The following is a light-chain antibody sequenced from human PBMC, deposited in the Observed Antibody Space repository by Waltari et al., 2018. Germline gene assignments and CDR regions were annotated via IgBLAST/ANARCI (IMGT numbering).Light chain of an antibody. CDR2: KSS. CDR1: QSLPRL. CDR3: QQYNTYPIT. V-gene: IGKV1-5*03. J-gene: IGKJ5*01. Sequence: DIHMTQSPSTLSASVGDRVTITCRASQSLPRLLAWYQQKPGKAPKLLIYKSSRLESGVPSRCSGSGSGTEFTLTISSLQPDDIATYYCQQYNTYPITFGQGTRLEIK.